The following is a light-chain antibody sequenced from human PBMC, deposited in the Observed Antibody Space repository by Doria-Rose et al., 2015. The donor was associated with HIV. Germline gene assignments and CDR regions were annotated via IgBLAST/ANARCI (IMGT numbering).Light chain of an antibody. V-gene: IGKV3-20*01. CDR2: DGS. CDR1: QRFSSTY. J-gene: IGKJ1*01. Sequence: TQSPGTLSLSPGERATLSCRASQRFSSTYLAWYQQKPGQAPSLLIYDGSTRATGIPDRFSASGSGTDFTLNINRLEPEDFALYYCRQYGASWTFGQGTKVEI. CDR3: RQYGASWT.